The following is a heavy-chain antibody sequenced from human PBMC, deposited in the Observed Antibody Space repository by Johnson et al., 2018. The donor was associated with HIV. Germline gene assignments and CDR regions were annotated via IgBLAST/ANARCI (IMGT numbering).Heavy chain of an antibody. CDR2: ISSGVVT. J-gene: IGHJ3*02. D-gene: IGHD7-27*01. CDR1: GFTFSTYG. CDR3: ARVGTVRDAFDI. Sequence: QMQLVESGGGVVQPGRSLRLSCAVSGFTFSTYGMHWVRQGPGKGLEWVAVISSGVVTYYIDSVKGRFTISRDSSKNTLYLQMNSLRAEDTAVYYCARVGTVRDAFDIWGQGTMVTVSS. V-gene: IGHV3-NL1*01.